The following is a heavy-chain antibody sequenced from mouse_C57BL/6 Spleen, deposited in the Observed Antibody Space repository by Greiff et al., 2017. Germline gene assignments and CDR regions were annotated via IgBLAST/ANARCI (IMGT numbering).Heavy chain of an antibody. Sequence: QVQLQQSGAELVKPGASVKISCKASGYAFSSYWVNWVKQRPGKGLEWIGQIYPGDGDTNYNGKFKGKATLTADKSSSTAYMQLSSLTSEDSAVYFCARGGGFDYWGQGTTLTVSS. CDR1: GYAFSSYW. V-gene: IGHV1-80*01. CDR3: ARGGGFDY. CDR2: IYPGDGDT. J-gene: IGHJ2*01.